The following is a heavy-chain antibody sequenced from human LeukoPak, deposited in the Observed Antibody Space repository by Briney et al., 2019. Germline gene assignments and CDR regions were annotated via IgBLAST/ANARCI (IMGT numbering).Heavy chain of an antibody. CDR1: GGTFSSYA. V-gene: IGHV1-69*13. Sequence: SVTVSCTASGGTFSSYAISWVRQAPGQGLEWMGGIIPIFGTASYAQKFQGRVTITADESTSTAYMELSSLRSEDTAVYYCARDLNSSGYYYVPDYYYYGMDVWGQGTTVTVSS. CDR3: ARDLNSSGYYYVPDYYYYGMDV. CDR2: IIPIFGTA. J-gene: IGHJ6*02. D-gene: IGHD3-22*01.